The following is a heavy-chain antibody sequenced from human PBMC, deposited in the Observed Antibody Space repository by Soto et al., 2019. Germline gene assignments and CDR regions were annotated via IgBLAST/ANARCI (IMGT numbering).Heavy chain of an antibody. Sequence: ASVKVSCKASGYTFTSYGISWVRQAPGQGLEWMGWISAYNGNTNYAQKLQGRVTMTTDTSTSTAYMELSSLRSEDTAMYYCATSYGSGYRAFDYWGQGALVTVSS. J-gene: IGHJ4*02. CDR3: ATSYGSGYRAFDY. V-gene: IGHV1-18*01. CDR1: GYTFTSYG. CDR2: ISAYNGNT. D-gene: IGHD3-10*01.